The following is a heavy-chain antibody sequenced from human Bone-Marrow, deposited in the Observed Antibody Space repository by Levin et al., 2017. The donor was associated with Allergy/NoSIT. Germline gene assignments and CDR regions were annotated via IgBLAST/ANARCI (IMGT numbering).Heavy chain of an antibody. V-gene: IGHV4-59*01. Sequence: SSETLSLTCTVSGDSISTYYWSWIRHPPGKGLEWIGYIYYTGTTNYNPSLKSRVTISVDTSKNHFSLRLNSVTAADTAVYYCAREIGYCAGGSCLFGAFDIWGQGAMVIVSS. CDR2: IYYTGTT. D-gene: IGHD2-15*01. CDR3: AREIGYCAGGSCLFGAFDI. J-gene: IGHJ3*02. CDR1: GDSISTYY.